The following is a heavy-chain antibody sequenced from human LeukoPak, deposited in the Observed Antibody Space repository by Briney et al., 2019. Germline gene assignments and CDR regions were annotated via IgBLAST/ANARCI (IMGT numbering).Heavy chain of an antibody. J-gene: IGHJ4*02. CDR3: AKSRSSSCYGAIDY. CDR2: IFGSGGSA. CDR1: GFTFSTYA. D-gene: IGHD2-2*01. V-gene: IGHV3-23*01. Sequence: GGSLRLSCAASGFTFSTYAMYWVRQAPGKGLEWVSGIFGSGGSAHYADSVKGRFTISRDNSKNTLYLQMNSLRAEDTAAYYCAKSRSSSCYGAIDYWGQGTLVTVSS.